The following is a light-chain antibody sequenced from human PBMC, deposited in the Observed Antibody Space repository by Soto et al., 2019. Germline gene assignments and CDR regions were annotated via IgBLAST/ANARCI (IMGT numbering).Light chain of an antibody. J-gene: IGLJ2*01. CDR2: RNN. CDR1: SSNIGSNY. CDR3: AAWDDSLSGVV. Sequence: SVLTKPPSASGTPGQRVTISCSGSSSNIGSNYVYWYQQLPGTAPKLLIYRNNQRPSGVPDRFSGSKPGTSASLAISGLRSEDEADYYCAAWDDSLSGVVFGGGTKLTVL. V-gene: IGLV1-47*01.